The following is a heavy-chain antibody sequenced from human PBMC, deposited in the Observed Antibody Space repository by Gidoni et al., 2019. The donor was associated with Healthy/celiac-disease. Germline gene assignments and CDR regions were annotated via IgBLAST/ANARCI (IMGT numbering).Heavy chain of an antibody. CDR2: INHSGST. D-gene: IGHD3-22*01. CDR3: ARASYDSSGYYVGY. Sequence: QVQLQQWGAGLLKPSETLSLTCAVYGGSFSGYYWSWIRQPPGKGLEWIGEINHSGSTNYNPSLKSRVTISVDTSKNQFSLKLSSVTAADTAVYYCARASYDSSGYYVGYWGQGTLVTVSS. CDR1: GGSFSGYY. V-gene: IGHV4-34*01. J-gene: IGHJ4*02.